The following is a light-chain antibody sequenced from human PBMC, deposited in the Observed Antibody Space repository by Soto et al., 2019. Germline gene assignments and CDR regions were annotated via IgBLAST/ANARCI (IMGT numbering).Light chain of an antibody. Sequence: VLTQPPSVSAAPGQKVTISCSGSNSNIGNNYVSWYQQLPGTAPRLLIYDNNKRPSGIPDRFSGSKSGTSATLGITGLQTGDEADYYCGTWDSRMTAYVFGTGTKVTVL. V-gene: IGLV1-51*01. CDR2: DNN. J-gene: IGLJ1*01. CDR3: GTWDSRMTAYV. CDR1: NSNIGNNY.